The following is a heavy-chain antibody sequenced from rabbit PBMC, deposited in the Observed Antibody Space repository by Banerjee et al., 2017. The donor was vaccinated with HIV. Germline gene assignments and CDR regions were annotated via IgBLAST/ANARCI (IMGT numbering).Heavy chain of an antibody. J-gene: IGHJ4*01. Sequence: QEQLVESGGDLVKPEGSLTLTCTASGFSFSSSYWICWVRQAPGKGPEWIACIYNGDGSTDYASWVNGRFTISKTSSTTVTLQMTSLTAADTATYFCARDTAAGDGYAFNLWGQGTLVTVS. CDR2: IYNGDGST. V-gene: IGHV1S45*01. D-gene: IGHD6-1*01. CDR1: GFSFSSSYW. CDR3: ARDTAAGDGYAFNL.